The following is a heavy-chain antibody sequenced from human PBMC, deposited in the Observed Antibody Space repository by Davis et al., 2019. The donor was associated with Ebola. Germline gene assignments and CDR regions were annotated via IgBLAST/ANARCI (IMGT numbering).Heavy chain of an antibody. J-gene: IGHJ4*01. CDR1: GGSFSGYY. Sequence: GSLRLSCAVSGGSFSGYYWTWIRQSPGKGLEWIGEVNQSGGASYNPSLKSRVTISVDTSKNQFSLKLSSVTAADTAVYYCARGLPSMYSGSYFIYWGHGTLVTVSS. D-gene: IGHD1-26*01. CDR3: ARGLPSMYSGSYFIY. CDR2: VNQSGGA. V-gene: IGHV4-34*01.